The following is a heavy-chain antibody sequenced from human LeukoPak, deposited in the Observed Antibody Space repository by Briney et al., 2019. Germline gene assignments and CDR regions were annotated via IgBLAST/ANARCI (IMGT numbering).Heavy chain of an antibody. J-gene: IGHJ5*02. V-gene: IGHV3-23*01. Sequence: GGSPRLSCAASGFTFSSYAMSWVRQAPGKGLEWVSAISGSGGSTYYADSVKGRFTISRDNSKNTLYLQMNSLRAEDTAVYYCAKDSDYYGSGGQNWFDPWGQGTLVTVSS. D-gene: IGHD3-10*01. CDR3: AKDSDYYGSGGQNWFDP. CDR2: ISGSGGST. CDR1: GFTFSSYA.